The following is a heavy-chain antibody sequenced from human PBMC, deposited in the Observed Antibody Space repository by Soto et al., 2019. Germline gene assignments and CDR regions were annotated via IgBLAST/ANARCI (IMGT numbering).Heavy chain of an antibody. CDR2: IYYSGST. Sequence: ASETLSLTCTVSGGSISSSSYYWGWIRQPPGKGLEWIGTIYYSGSTYYNPSLKSRVTISVDTSKNQFSLKLSSVTAADTAVYYCARQKYYYDSSGYYGRYYFDYWGQGTLVTVS. J-gene: IGHJ4*02. V-gene: IGHV4-39*01. CDR3: ARQKYYYDSSGYYGRYYFDY. CDR1: GGSISSSSYY. D-gene: IGHD3-22*01.